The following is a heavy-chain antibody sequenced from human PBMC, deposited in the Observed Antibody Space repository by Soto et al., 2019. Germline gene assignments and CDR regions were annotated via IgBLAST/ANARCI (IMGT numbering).Heavy chain of an antibody. V-gene: IGHV4-59*08. CDR3: ARTDYIWGSGPGGFDY. CDR1: GGSISSYY. D-gene: IGHD3-16*01. Sequence: PSETLSLTCTVSGGSISSYYWSWIRQPPGKGLEWIGYIYYSGSTNYNPSLKSRVTISVDTSKNQFSLKLSSVTAADTAVYYCARTDYIWGSGPGGFDYWGQGTLVTVSS. J-gene: IGHJ4*02. CDR2: IYYSGST.